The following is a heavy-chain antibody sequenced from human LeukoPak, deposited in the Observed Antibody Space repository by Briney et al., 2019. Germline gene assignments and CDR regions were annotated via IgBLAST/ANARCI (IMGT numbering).Heavy chain of an antibody. Sequence: SETLSLTCTVSGGSISSYYWSWLRQPPGKGLEWIGCIYYSGSTNYNPSLKSRVTISVDTSKNQFSLKLSSVTAADTAVYYCARARGNSIAFDIWGQGTMVTVSS. CDR2: IYYSGST. V-gene: IGHV4-59*01. D-gene: IGHD4-23*01. CDR3: ARARGNSIAFDI. J-gene: IGHJ3*02. CDR1: GGSISSYY.